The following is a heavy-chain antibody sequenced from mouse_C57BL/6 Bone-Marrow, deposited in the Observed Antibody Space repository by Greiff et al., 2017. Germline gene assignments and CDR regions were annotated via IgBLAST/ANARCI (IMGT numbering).Heavy chain of an antibody. CDR2: ISDGGSYT. Sequence: EVMLVESGGGLVKPGGSLKLSCAASGFTFSSYAMSWVRQTPEKRLEWVATISDGGSYTYYPDNVKGRFTISRDNAKNNLYLQMNHLKSEDTAMYYCARYYYGSMFAYWGQGTLVTVSA. J-gene: IGHJ3*01. D-gene: IGHD1-1*01. CDR3: ARYYYGSMFAY. V-gene: IGHV5-4*03. CDR1: GFTFSSYA.